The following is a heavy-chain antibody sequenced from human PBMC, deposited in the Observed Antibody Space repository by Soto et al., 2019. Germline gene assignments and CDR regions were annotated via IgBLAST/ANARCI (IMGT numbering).Heavy chain of an antibody. CDR3: APMTRGPLTGHFDP. CDR2: IYWDDDK. J-gene: IGHJ5*02. V-gene: IGHV2-5*02. Sequence: QITLKESGPPLVKPTQTLTLTCTFSGFSLSTSGVGVGWIRQPPGKALEWLALIYWDDDKRYSPSLKSRLTITKDTSKNQVVLTMTNMDPVDTATYYCAPMTRGPLTGHFDPWGQGTLVTVSS. CDR1: GFSLSTSGVG. D-gene: IGHD3-9*01.